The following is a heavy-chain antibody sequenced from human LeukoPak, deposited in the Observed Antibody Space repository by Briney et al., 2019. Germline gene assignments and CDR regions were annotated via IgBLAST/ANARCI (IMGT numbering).Heavy chain of an antibody. CDR3: ARVGLGETYYYYMDV. CDR1: GFTFSNAW. CDR2: ITSSSSYI. Sequence: GGSLRLSCAASGFTFSNAWMNWVRQAPGKGLEWVSSITSSSSYIYYADSVKGRFTISRDNAKNSLYLQMNSLRAEDTAVYYCARVGLGETYYYYMDVWGKGTTVTISS. V-gene: IGHV3-21*01. D-gene: IGHD3-10*01. J-gene: IGHJ6*03.